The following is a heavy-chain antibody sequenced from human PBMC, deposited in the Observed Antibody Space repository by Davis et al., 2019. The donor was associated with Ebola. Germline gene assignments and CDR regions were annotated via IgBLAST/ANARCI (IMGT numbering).Heavy chain of an antibody. Sequence: LSLTCAASGFTFGSYAMHWVRQAPGKGLEWVAVLSYDGTYKYYGDSVNGRFSISRDNSKNTLYLQMNSLRPEDTAVYYCARDVGGRAGYWGQGTLVTVSS. V-gene: IGHV3-30*03. J-gene: IGHJ4*02. CDR1: GFTFGSYA. CDR3: ARDVGGRAGY. CDR2: LSYDGTYK.